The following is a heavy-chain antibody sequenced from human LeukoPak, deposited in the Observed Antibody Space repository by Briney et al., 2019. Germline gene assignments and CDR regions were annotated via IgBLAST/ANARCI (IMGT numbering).Heavy chain of an antibody. J-gene: IGHJ2*01. D-gene: IGHD4-23*01. V-gene: IGHV3-9*01. CDR2: ISWNSGSI. CDR3: ARAPPVVTQFWYFDL. Sequence: PGGSLRLSCAASGFPFDDYAMHWVRHAPGKGLEWVSGISWNSGSIGYADSVKGRFIISRDNAKKSLFLQMNSLRAEDTALYYCARAPPVVTQFWYFDLWGRGTLVTVSS. CDR1: GFPFDDYA.